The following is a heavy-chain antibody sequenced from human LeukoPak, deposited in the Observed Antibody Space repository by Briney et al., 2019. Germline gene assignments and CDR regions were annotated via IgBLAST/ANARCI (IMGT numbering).Heavy chain of an antibody. J-gene: IGHJ4*02. CDR1: GFTFSSYA. Sequence: AGGSLRLSCAASGFTFSSYAMHWVRQAPGKGLEWVAVISYDGSNKYYADSVKGRFTISRDNSKNTLYLQMNSLRAEDTAVYYCARVPGYDSSGYYLDYWGQGTLVTVSS. CDR2: ISYDGSNK. D-gene: IGHD3-22*01. CDR3: ARVPGYDSSGYYLDY. V-gene: IGHV3-30-3*01.